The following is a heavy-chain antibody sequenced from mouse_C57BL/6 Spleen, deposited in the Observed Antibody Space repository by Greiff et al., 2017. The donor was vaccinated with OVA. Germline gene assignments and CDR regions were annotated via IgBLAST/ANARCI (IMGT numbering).Heavy chain of an antibody. J-gene: IGHJ4*01. CDR3: ARSKDTTVVEDYAMDY. CDR1: GYAFSSYW. Sequence: VKLKESGAELVKPGASVKISCKASGYAFSSYWMNWVKQRPGKGLEWIGQIYPGDGDTNYNGKFKGKATLTADKSSSTAYMQLSSLTSEDSAVYFCARSKDTTVVEDYAMDYWGQGTSVTVSS. D-gene: IGHD1-1*01. CDR2: IYPGDGDT. V-gene: IGHV1-80*01.